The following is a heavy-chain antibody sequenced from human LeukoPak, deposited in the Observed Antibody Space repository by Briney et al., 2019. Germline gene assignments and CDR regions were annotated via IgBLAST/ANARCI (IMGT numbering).Heavy chain of an antibody. CDR1: GFTFSTYG. V-gene: IGHV3-30*18. J-gene: IGHJ4*02. Sequence: PGRSLRLSCAASGFTFSTYGMHWVRQAPGKGLEWVAVISYDGDNKYYADSVKGRFTISRDNSKNTLYLQMNSLRAEDTAVYYCAKSCSHYTADYWGQGTLVTVSS. CDR2: ISYDGDNK. D-gene: IGHD2-2*02. CDR3: AKSCSHYTADY.